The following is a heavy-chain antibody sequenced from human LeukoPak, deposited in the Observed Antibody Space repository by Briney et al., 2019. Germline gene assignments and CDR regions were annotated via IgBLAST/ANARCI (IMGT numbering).Heavy chain of an antibody. CDR1: GLTFSSYG. V-gene: IGHV3-30*03. J-gene: IGHJ6*03. CDR3: ARAHYYYYMDV. CDR2: ISYDGSNK. Sequence: GGSLRLSCAASGLTFSSYGMHWVRQAPGKGLEWVAVISYDGSNKYYADSVKGRFTISRDNSKNTLYLQMNSLRAEDTAVYYCARAHYYYYMDVWGKGTTVTVSS.